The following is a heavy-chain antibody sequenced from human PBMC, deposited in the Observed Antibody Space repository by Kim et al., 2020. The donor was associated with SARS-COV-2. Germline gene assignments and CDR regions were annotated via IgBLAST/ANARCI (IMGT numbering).Heavy chain of an antibody. J-gene: IGHJ5*02. CDR2: IYPGDSDT. Sequence: GESLKISCKGSGYSFTSYWISWVRQMPGKGLEWMGIIYPGDSDTRYSPSFQGQVTISADKSISTAYLQWSSLKASDTAMYYCARRLGYCSSTSCLPWGWFDPWGQGTLVTVSS. CDR3: ARRLGYCSSTSCLPWGWFDP. V-gene: IGHV5-51*01. CDR1: GYSFTSYW. D-gene: IGHD2-2*01.